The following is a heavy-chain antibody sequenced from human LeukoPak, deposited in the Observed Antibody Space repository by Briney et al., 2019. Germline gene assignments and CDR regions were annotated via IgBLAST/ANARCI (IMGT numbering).Heavy chain of an antibody. D-gene: IGHD3-16*02. J-gene: IGHJ4*02. CDR2: IIPIFGTA. V-gene: IGHV1-69*13. CDR3: ARGLRLGELSFDY. Sequence: ASVKVSCKASGGTFSSYAISGVRQAPGQGLEWMGGIIPIFGTANYAQKFQGRVTITADESTSTAYMELSSLRSEDTAVYYCARGLRLGELSFDYWGQGTLVTVSS. CDR1: GGTFSSYA.